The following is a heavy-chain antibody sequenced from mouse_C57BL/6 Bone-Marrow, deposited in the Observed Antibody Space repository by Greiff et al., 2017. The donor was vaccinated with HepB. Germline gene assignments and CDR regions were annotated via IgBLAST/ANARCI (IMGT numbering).Heavy chain of an antibody. V-gene: IGHV1-64*01. D-gene: IGHD2-4*01. Sequence: QVQLQQPGAELVKPGASVKLSCKASGYTFTSYWMHWVKQSPGQGLEWIGMIHPNSGSTNYNEKFKSKATLTVDKSSSTAYMQLSSLTSEDSAVYYSTRRGSYDYARYNWGQGTTLTVSS. CDR3: TRRGSYDYARYN. CDR1: GYTFTSYW. J-gene: IGHJ2*01. CDR2: IHPNSGST.